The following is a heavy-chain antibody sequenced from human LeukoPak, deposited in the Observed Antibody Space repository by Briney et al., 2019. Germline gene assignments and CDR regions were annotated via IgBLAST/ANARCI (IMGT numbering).Heavy chain of an antibody. V-gene: IGHV3-9*01. D-gene: IGHD3-22*01. J-gene: IGHJ4*02. CDR3: ARDVVYDTSGYYPFDY. CDR1: GFTFDDYA. CDR2: ISWNSGSI. Sequence: GGSLRLSCAASGFTFDDYAMHWVRQAPGKGLEWVSGISWNSGSIGYADSVKGRFTISRDNAMDSLYLQMNSLRAEDTAVYYCARDVVYDTSGYYPFDYWGQGTLVTVSS.